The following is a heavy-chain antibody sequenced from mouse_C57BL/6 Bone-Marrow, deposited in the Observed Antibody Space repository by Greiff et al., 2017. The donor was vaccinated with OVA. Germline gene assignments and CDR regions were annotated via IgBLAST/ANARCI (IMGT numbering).Heavy chain of an antibody. V-gene: IGHV1-74*01. CDR2: IHPSDSDT. D-gene: IGHD2-1*01. J-gene: IGHJ3*01. CDR3: ANEYGNYAWFAY. CDR1: GYTFTSYW. Sequence: VQLQQPGAELVKPGASVKMSCKASGYTFTSYWITWVKQRPGQGLEWIGRIHPSDSDTNYNQKFKGKATLTVDKSSSTAYMQLSSLTSEDSAVYYCANEYGNYAWFAYWGQGTLVTVSA.